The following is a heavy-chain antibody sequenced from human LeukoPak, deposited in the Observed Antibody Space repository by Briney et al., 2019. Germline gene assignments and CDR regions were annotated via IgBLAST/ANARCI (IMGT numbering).Heavy chain of an antibody. V-gene: IGHV5-51*01. Sequence: GESLKISCKGSGYSFTSYWIGWVRQMPGKGLEWMGIIYPGDSDTRYSPSFQGQVTISADKSISSAYLQWSSLKASDTAMYYCARRSYYDSSGYRYFDYWGQGTLVTVSS. CDR3: ARRSYYDSSGYRYFDY. J-gene: IGHJ4*02. CDR1: GYSFTSYW. D-gene: IGHD3-22*01. CDR2: IYPGDSDT.